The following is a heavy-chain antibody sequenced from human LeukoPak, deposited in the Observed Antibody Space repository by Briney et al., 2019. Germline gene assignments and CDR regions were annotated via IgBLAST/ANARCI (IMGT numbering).Heavy chain of an antibody. Sequence: ASVTVSCKASGYTFTSYWIGWVRQMPGKGLEWMGIIYPGDSDTRYSPSFQGQVTISADKSISTAYLQWSSLKASDTAMYYCARQWDGYNPFDYWGQGTLVTVSS. CDR2: IYPGDSDT. CDR3: ARQWDGYNPFDY. J-gene: IGHJ4*02. D-gene: IGHD5-24*01. CDR1: GYTFTSYW. V-gene: IGHV5-51*01.